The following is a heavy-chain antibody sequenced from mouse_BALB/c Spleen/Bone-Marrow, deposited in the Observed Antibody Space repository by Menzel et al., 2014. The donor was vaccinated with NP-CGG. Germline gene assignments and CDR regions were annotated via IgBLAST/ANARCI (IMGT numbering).Heavy chain of an antibody. Sequence: EVMLVESGGGLVQPKGSLKLSCAASGFTFXTYAMNWVRQAPGKGLEWVARIRSKSNNYATYYADSVKDRFTISRDDSQSMLYLQMNNLKTEDTAMYYCVRQNYDYAWFAYWGQGTLVTVSA. CDR1: GFTFXTYA. D-gene: IGHD2-4*01. CDR3: VRQNYDYAWFAY. CDR2: IRSKSNNYAT. J-gene: IGHJ3*01. V-gene: IGHV10-1*02.